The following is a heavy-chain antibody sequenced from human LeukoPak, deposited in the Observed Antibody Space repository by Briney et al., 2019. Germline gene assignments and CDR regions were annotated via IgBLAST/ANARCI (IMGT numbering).Heavy chain of an antibody. D-gene: IGHD3-22*01. CDR1: GFTFDDYG. CDR3: ATLYYYDSSGYSPLDY. V-gene: IGHV3-20*04. Sequence: PGGSLRLSCAASGFTFDDYGMSWVRQAPGKGLEWVSGINWNGGSTGYADSVKGRFTISRDNSKNTLYLQMNSLRAEDTAVYYCATLYYYDSSGYSPLDYWGQGTLVTVSS. J-gene: IGHJ4*02. CDR2: INWNGGST.